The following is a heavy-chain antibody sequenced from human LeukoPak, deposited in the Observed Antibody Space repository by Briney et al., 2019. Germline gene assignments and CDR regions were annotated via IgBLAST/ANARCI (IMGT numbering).Heavy chain of an antibody. J-gene: IGHJ4*02. Sequence: PGGSLRLSCAASGFTFSSYGMHWVRQAPGKGLEWVAFIRSDGSNKYYADSVKGRFTISRDNSKNTLYLQMNSLRAEDTAVYYCAKDKTAAGRPPTNLDYWGQGTLVTVSS. V-gene: IGHV3-30*02. D-gene: IGHD6-13*01. CDR1: GFTFSSYG. CDR2: IRSDGSNK. CDR3: AKDKTAAGRPPTNLDY.